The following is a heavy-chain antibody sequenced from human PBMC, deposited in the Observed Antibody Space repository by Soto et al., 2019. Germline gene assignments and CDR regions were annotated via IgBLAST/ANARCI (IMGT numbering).Heavy chain of an antibody. J-gene: IGHJ4*02. D-gene: IGHD3-9*01. CDR1: GFTFSSYA. CDR2: TSGSGGST. V-gene: IGHV3-23*01. Sequence: EVQLLESGGGLVQPGGSLRLSCAASGFTFSSYAMSWVRQAPGKGLEWVSGTSGSGGSTYYADSVKGRFTITRDNSKNTLCLQMTSLTAEDTAVYYCAKPIFRSPVLGYYFHYWGQGTLVTVSS. CDR3: AKPIFRSPVLGYYFHY.